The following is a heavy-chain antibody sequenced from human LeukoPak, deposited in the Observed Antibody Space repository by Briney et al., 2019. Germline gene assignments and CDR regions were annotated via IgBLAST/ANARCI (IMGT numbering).Heavy chain of an antibody. CDR3: ARGWGGNIDQ. CDR1: GDSVSSNSAA. J-gene: IGHJ5*02. CDR2: TYYRSKWYT. V-gene: IGHV6-1*01. Sequence: SQTLSLTCAISGDSVSSNSAAWNWSRQSPSRGLEWLGRTYYRSKWYTYYAVSVKGRITINSDTSKNQFSPQLNSVTPEDTAVYYCARGWGGNIDQWGQGTLVTVSS. D-gene: IGHD3-16*01.